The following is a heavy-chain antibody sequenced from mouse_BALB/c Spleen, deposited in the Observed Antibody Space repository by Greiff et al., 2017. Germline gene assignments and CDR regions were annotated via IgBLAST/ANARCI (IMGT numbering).Heavy chain of an antibody. V-gene: IGHV5-6-3*01. CDR2: INSNGGST. CDR1: GFTFSSYG. Sequence: EVKVVESGGGLVQPGGSLKLSCAASGFTFSSYGMSWVRQTPDKRLELVATINSNGGSTYYPDSVKGRFTISRDNAKNTLYLQMSSLKSEDTAMYYCARDRETMITTRAMDYWGQGTSVTVSS. D-gene: IGHD2-4*01. J-gene: IGHJ4*01. CDR3: ARDRETMITTRAMDY.